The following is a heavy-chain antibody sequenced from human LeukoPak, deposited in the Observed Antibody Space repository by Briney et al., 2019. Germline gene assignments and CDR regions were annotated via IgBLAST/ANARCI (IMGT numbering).Heavy chain of an antibody. D-gene: IGHD6-6*01. CDR1: GGTFSSYA. CDR3: ARGRAARLHFQN. V-gene: IGHV1-69*13. CDR2: IIPIFGTA. Sequence: SVKVSCKASGGTFSSYAISWVRQAPGQGLEWMGGIIPIFGTANYAQKFQGRVTITADESTSTAYMELSSLRSEDTAVYYCARGRAARLHFQNWGQGTLVTVSS. J-gene: IGHJ1*01.